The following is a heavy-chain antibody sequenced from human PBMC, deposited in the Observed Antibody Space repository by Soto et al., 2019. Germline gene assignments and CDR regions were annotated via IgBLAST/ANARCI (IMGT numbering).Heavy chain of an antibody. CDR1: GFTFSIYG. J-gene: IGHJ4*02. V-gene: IGHV3-23*01. CDR2: SSATGAGT. D-gene: IGHD1-7*01. CDR3: AKDRRAGGNYGFYSDF. Sequence: GSVRLACAASGFTFSIYGMTWVRQAPWKGLEWVSFSSATGAGTYYADSVKGRFTISRDNSKNTLYLQMTSLRADDTAVYYCAKDRRAGGNYGFYSDFWGQGALVTVSS.